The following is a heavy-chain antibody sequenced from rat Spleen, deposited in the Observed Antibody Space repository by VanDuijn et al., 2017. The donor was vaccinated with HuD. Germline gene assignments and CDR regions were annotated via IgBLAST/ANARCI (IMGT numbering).Heavy chain of an antibody. CDR3: ARNAHYGYTGHYFDY. CDR2: ISTGGDKT. V-gene: IGHV5S13*01. Sequence: EVQLVESGGGLVQPGRSLKLSCEVSGFTFSNFGFVWVRQAPTKGLEWVAHISTGGDKTYYRDSVKGRFTISRDNAKNTQYLQMDSLRSEDTATYYCARNAHYGYTGHYFDYWGQGTLVTVSS. J-gene: IGHJ3*01. CDR1: GFTFSNFG. D-gene: IGHD1-9*01.